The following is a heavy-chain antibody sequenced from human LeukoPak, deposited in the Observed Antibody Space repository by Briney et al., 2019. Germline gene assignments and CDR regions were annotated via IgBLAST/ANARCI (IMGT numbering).Heavy chain of an antibody. V-gene: IGHV3-7*03. CDR2: IKQDGSEK. J-gene: IGHJ4*02. Sequence: GGSLRLSCAASGFTFSSYWMSWVRQAPGKGLEWVANIKQDGSEKYYVDSVKGRFTISRDNAKNSLYLQMNSLRAEDMALYYCAKDMGESGSTYPFDYWGQGTLVTVSS. D-gene: IGHD3-10*01. CDR1: GFTFSSYW. CDR3: AKDMGESGSTYPFDY.